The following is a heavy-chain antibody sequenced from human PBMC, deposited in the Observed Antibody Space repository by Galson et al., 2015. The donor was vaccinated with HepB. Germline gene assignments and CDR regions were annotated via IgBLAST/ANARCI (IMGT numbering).Heavy chain of an antibody. CDR1: GFTFSSYA. J-gene: IGHJ6*02. CDR3: AREEEAVAGGSPGYYYYGMDV. V-gene: IGHV3-30-3*01. D-gene: IGHD6-19*01. CDR2: ISYDGSNK. Sequence: SLRLSCAASGFTFSSYAMHWVRQAPGKGLEWVAVISYDGSNKYYADSVKGRFTISRDNSKNTLYLQMNSLRAEDTAVYYCAREEEAVAGGSPGYYYYGMDVWGQGTTVTVSS.